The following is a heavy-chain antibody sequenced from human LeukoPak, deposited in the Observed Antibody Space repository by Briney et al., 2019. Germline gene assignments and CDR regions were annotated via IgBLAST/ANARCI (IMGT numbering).Heavy chain of an antibody. CDR2: MNPNSGNT. J-gene: IGHJ4*02. V-gene: IGHV1-8*01. D-gene: IGHD3-16*02. CDR1: GYTFTSYD. CDR3: ARGVYYDYVWGSYRYMAYFDY. Sequence: ASVKVSCKASGYTFTSYDINWVRQATGQGLEWMGWMNPNSGNTGYAQKFQGRVTMTRNTSINTAYMELSSLRSEDTAVYYCARGVYYDYVWGSYRYMAYFDYWGQGTLVTVSS.